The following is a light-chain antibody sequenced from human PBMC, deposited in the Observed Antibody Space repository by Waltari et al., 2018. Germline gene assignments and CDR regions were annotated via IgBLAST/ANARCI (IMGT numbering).Light chain of an antibody. CDR3: QQPNSFPIT. Sequence: DIQLTQSPSFLSASVGDRVTITCRASQGISSYLAWYLQKPGKAPKLLIYAASTLQSGVPSRFSGSGSGPELPLTISSLQPEDFATYYCQQPNSFPITFGQGTRLEVK. CDR1: QGISSY. J-gene: IGKJ5*01. CDR2: AAS. V-gene: IGKV1-9*01.